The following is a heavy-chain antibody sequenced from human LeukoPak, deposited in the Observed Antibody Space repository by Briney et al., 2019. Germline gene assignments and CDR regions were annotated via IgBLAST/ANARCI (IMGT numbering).Heavy chain of an antibody. CDR3: AKEYTPSSPLVDLES. J-gene: IGHJ4*02. Sequence: GGPLRLSCAVSGFNLNSYAMHWARQAPGKGLEWVAVRRHDETNRFYAGSVQGRFTNSKYTSKKVLYLQMTSLRVDDTAFYYCAKEYTPSSPLVDLESGGQGTLVTVSS. D-gene: IGHD6-6*01. CDR2: RRHDETNR. CDR1: GFNLNSYA. V-gene: IGHV3-30*02.